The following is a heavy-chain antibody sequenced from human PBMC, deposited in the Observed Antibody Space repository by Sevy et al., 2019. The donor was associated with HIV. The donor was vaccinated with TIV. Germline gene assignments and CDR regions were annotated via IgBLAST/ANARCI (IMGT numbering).Heavy chain of an antibody. CDR2: IYYGGST. CDR3: ARHPPLYDFWRGYFGEEGWFDP. CDR1: GGSISSYY. J-gene: IGHJ5*02. Sequence: SETLSLTCTVSGGSISSYYWSWIRQPPGKGLEWIGYIYYGGSTNYTPSLKSRVTISVDTSKNQFSLKLSSVTAADTAVYSSARHPPLYDFWRGYFGEEGWFDPWGQGTLVTVSS. D-gene: IGHD3-3*01. V-gene: IGHV4-59*08.